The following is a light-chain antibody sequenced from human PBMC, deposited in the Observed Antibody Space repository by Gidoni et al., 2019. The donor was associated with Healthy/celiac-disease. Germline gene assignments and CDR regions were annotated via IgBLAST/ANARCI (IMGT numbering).Light chain of an antibody. CDR1: QSISSY. CDR3: QQSYRT. J-gene: IGKJ3*01. V-gene: IGKV1-39*01. CDR2: AAS. Sequence: DIQMTQSPSSLSASVGDRVTITCRASQSISSYLNWYQQKPGKAPKLLIYAASSLQSGVPSRFSGSGSGTDFTLTISSLQPEDFATYYCQQSYRTFGPGTKVDI.